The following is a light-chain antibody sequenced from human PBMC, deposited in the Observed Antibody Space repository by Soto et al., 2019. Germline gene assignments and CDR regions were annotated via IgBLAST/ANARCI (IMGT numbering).Light chain of an antibody. Sequence: QSALTQPPSASGSPGQSVTISCTGTSSDVGSYNYVSWYQQHPDKAPKLMIYEVNKRPSGVLDRFSGSKSGNTASLTVSGLQAEDEADYYCTSYAGYNNPVVFGGGTKLTVL. CDR1: SSDVGSYNY. J-gene: IGLJ2*01. CDR3: TSYAGYNNPVV. V-gene: IGLV2-8*01. CDR2: EVN.